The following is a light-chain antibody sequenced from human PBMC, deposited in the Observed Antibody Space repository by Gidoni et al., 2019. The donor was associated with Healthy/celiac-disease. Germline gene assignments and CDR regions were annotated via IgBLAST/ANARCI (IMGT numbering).Light chain of an antibody. CDR3: QQRSNWPPLT. CDR2: DAS. Sequence: EIVLTQSPATLSLSPGERATPSCRASPRVSSYLAWYQQKPGQAPRLLLYDASNRATGIPARFSGSGSGTDFTLTISSLEPEDVAVYYCQQRSNWPPLTFXGXTKVEIK. V-gene: IGKV3-11*01. J-gene: IGKJ4*01. CDR1: PRVSSY.